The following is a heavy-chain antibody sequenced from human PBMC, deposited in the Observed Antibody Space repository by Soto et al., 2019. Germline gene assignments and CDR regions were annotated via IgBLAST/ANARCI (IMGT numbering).Heavy chain of an antibody. CDR1: GYSISLGYY. D-gene: IGHD2-15*01. CDR2: IYHSGNT. Sequence: SETLSLTCAVSGYSISLGYYWGWIRQPPGKGLEWIGSIYHSGNTYYNPSLKSRVTISVDTSKNQFSLKLSSVTAADTAVYYCARDLYSGPFDYWGQGTLVTVSS. CDR3: ARDLYSGPFDY. J-gene: IGHJ4*02. V-gene: IGHV4-38-2*02.